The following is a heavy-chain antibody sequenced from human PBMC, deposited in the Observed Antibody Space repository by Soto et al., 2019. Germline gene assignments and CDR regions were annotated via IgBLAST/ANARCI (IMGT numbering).Heavy chain of an antibody. Sequence: QLLQSGGGLVQPGGSLTLSRAASGFTFGTTDMSWVRQAPGEGLEWVSTIDGSGGITYYADSVKGRFTISRDNSRNTVYLQMNSLRGDDTALYYCVKNSGWFKTWGQGALVTVSS. CDR1: GFTFGTTD. J-gene: IGHJ5*02. V-gene: IGHV3-23*01. D-gene: IGHD3-10*01. CDR2: IDGSGGIT. CDR3: VKNSGWFKT.